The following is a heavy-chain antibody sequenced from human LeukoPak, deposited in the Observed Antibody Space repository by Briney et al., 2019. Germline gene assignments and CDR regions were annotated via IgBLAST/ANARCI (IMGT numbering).Heavy chain of an antibody. J-gene: IGHJ4*02. CDR2: IRHDGSYQ. Sequence: GGSLRLSCAAFGFTFSSYGMHWVRQTPGKGLEWVAFIRHDGSYQQYADSVKGRFTVSRDNSKDMVYLQMNSLRAEDTAVYYCAKNRDSSDYPRDFDFWGQGTLVTVSS. D-gene: IGHD3-22*01. CDR1: GFTFSSYG. V-gene: IGHV3-30*02. CDR3: AKNRDSSDYPRDFDF.